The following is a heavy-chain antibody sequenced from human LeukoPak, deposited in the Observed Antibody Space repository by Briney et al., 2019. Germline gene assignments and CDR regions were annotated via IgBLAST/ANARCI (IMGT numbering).Heavy chain of an antibody. CDR3: ARLNRDDYNYGMDV. D-gene: IGHD5-24*01. CDR1: GFSLRKSGMC. CDR2: IDWDDDK. Sequence: ESGPTLVNPTQTLTLTCTFSGFSLRKSGMCVSWIRQPPGKALEWLARIDWDDDKNYSASLKTRLTISKDISKNQVVLTMTNMDPVDTATYYCARLNRDDYNYGMDVWGQGTTVTVSS. V-gene: IGHV2-70*11. J-gene: IGHJ6*02.